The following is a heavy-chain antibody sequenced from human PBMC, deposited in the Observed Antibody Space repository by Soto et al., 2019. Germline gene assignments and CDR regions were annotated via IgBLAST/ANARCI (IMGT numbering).Heavy chain of an antibody. D-gene: IGHD3-3*01. CDR2: IYYSGST. Sequence: ETLSLTCTVSGGSVSSGSYYWSWIRQPPGKGLEWIGYIYYSGSTNYNPSLKSRVTISVDTSKNQFSLKLSSVTAADTAVYYCARDRKIATTIFGVARPYGMDVWGQGTTVTVSS. CDR3: ARDRKIATTIFGVARPYGMDV. CDR1: GGSVSSGSYY. V-gene: IGHV4-61*01. J-gene: IGHJ6*02.